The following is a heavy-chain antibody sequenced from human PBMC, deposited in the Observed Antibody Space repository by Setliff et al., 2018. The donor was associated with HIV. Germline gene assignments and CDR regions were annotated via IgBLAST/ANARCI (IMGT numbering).Heavy chain of an antibody. CDR3: ARVFPPIRGAPFGTPPGSFDI. CDR1: GDSMSPYY. Sequence: SETLSLTCSVSGDSMSPYYWSWIRQSADKGLEWIGRVHPTGSTIYNPSLRSRVTMSVDTSKSQFSLKLSSVTAADTAMYYCARVFPPIRGAPFGTPPGSFDIWGQGTMFTVSS. D-gene: IGHD2-15*01. V-gene: IGHV4-4*07. J-gene: IGHJ3*02. CDR2: VHPTGST.